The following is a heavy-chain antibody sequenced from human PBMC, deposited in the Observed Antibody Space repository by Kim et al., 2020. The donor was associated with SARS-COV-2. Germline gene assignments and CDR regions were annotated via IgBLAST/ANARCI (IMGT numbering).Heavy chain of an antibody. Sequence: GGSLRLSCAASGFTFNSYAMSWVRQAPGKGLEWVSAVRGAGGSTYYADSVKGRFTISRDNSRNTLYLQMNSLRAEDTAIYYCAKDVLAVPAGGYIDYWGQGTRVTVSS. D-gene: IGHD2-2*01. CDR2: VRGAGGST. V-gene: IGHV3-23*01. CDR3: AKDVLAVPAGGYIDY. CDR1: GFTFNSYA. J-gene: IGHJ4*02.